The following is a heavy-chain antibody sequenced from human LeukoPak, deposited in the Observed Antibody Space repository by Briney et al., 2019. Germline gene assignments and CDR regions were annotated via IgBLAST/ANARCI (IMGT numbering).Heavy chain of an antibody. CDR3: ASPTTYDFWSGYYMFDY. D-gene: IGHD3-3*01. CDR2: IIPIFGTA. CDR1: GYTFTSYG. Sequence: GASVKVSCKASGYTFTSYGISWVRQAPGQGLEWMGGIIPIFGTANYAQKFQGRVTITTDESTSTAYMELSSLRSEDTAVYYCASPTTYDFWSGYYMFDYWGQGTLVTVSS. V-gene: IGHV1-69*05. J-gene: IGHJ4*02.